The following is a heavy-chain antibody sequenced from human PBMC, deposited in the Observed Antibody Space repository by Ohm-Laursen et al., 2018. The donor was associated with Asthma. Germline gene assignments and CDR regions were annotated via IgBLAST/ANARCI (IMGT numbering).Heavy chain of an antibody. CDR3: ARGNVEGLL. CDR2: LFPDGRST. Sequence: SLRLSCAASGFIVSDYFMHWVRQRPGEGLVWISHLFPDGRSTNYADSVRGRFAFSRDDAQNTVYLQMHSLRVDDTAVYFCARGNVEGLLWGQGTLVTVSS. V-gene: IGHV3-74*01. J-gene: IGHJ4*02. CDR1: GFIVSDYF.